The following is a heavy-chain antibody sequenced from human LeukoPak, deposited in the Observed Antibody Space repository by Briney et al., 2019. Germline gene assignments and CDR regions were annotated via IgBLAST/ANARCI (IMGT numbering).Heavy chain of an antibody. CDR2: INTGSGNT. J-gene: IGHJ4*02. D-gene: IGHD6-19*01. CDR3: ARVVRYSGGPLTDLLPYYFDY. V-gene: IGHV1-3*03. CDR1: GYTFTSYA. Sequence: ASVKVSCKASGYTFTSYAMHWVRQAPGQRLEWMGWINTGSGNTKYSQEFQGRVTITRDTSASTAYMELSSLRSDDMAVYYCARVVRYSGGPLTDLLPYYFDYWGQGTLVTVSS.